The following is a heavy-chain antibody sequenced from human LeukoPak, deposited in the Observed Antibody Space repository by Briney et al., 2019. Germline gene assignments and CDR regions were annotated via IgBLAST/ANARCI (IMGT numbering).Heavy chain of an antibody. V-gene: IGHV3-30*18. J-gene: IGHJ4*02. CDR3: AKDAEYENYYDSSGYYLYYFDY. CDR2: ISYDGSNK. D-gene: IGHD3-22*01. Sequence: GGSLRLSCAASGFTFSSYGMHWVRQAPGKGLEWVAVISYDGSNKYYADSVKGRFTISRDNSKNTLYLQVNSLRAEDTAVYYCAKDAEYENYYDSSGYYLYYFDYWGQGTLVTVSS. CDR1: GFTFSSYG.